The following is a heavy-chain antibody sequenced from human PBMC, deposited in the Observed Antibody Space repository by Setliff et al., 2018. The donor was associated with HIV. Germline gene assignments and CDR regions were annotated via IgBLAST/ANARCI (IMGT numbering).Heavy chain of an antibody. J-gene: IGHJ5*02. V-gene: IGHV4-59*01. CDR2: IFYTGST. Sequence: PSETLSLTCTVSGGSINTFYWTWIRQPPGKGLEWIGSIFYTGSTDYNPSLKSRVTISVDTSKNQFSLKLSSVTAADTAVYYCARGRAEYVAVAVMGSWFDPWGQGTLVTVSS. CDR1: GGSINTFY. CDR3: ARGRAEYVAVAVMGSWFDP. D-gene: IGHD6-19*01.